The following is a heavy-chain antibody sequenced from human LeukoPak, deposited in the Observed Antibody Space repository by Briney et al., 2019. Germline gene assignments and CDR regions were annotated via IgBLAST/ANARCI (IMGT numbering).Heavy chain of an antibody. V-gene: IGHV4-59*01. D-gene: IGHD1-1*01. CDR1: GGSISSYY. Sequence: SETLSLTCTVSGGSISSYYWSWIRQPPGKGREWIEYIYYRGSTNYNPSLKSRVTISVDTSKNQFSLKLSSVTAADTAVYYCASGTVQLEAGGWFDPWGQGTLVTVSS. CDR2: IYYRGST. J-gene: IGHJ5*02. CDR3: ASGTVQLEAGGWFDP.